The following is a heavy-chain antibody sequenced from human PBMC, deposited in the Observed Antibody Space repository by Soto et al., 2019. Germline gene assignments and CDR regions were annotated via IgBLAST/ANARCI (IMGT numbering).Heavy chain of an antibody. CDR3: ARGTRALITSFFAY. CDR2: VHESGST. Sequence: SETLSLTCSVSGDGISNYYWSWSRQTPGRGLEWIGCVHESGSTDYNPSLRGRVIISLHTSKSQFSLSLRSATAADTATYYCARGTRALITSFFAYWGQGIPVTVSS. D-gene: IGHD3-10*01. V-gene: IGHV4-59*03. CDR1: GDGISNYY. J-gene: IGHJ4*02.